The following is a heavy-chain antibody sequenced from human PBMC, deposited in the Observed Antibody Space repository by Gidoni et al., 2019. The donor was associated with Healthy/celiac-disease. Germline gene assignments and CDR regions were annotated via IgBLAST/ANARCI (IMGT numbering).Heavy chain of an antibody. D-gene: IGHD3-10*01. CDR1: GFSLSTSGMC. Sequence: QVTLRESGPALVKPTQTLTLTCTFSGFSLSTSGMCVSWIRQPPGKALEWLARIDWDDDKYYSTSLKTRLTISKDTSKNQVVLTMTNMDPVDTATYYCARILVSSYYGSGSRYYFDYWGQGTLVTVSS. V-gene: IGHV2-70*15. J-gene: IGHJ4*02. CDR3: ARILVSSYYGSGSRYYFDY. CDR2: IDWDDDK.